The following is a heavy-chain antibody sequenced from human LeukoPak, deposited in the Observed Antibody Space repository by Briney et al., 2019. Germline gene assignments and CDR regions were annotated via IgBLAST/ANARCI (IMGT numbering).Heavy chain of an antibody. CDR1: GVSISSSNW. D-gene: IGHD6-6*01. V-gene: IGHV4-4*02. CDR2: IYHSGST. J-gene: IGHJ6*02. Sequence: SGTLSLTCAVSGVSISSSNWWSWVRQPPGKGLEWIGEIYHSGSTNYNPSLKSRVTISVDTSKNQFSLKLSSVTAADTAVYYCARRRTPSSSSFYYYYYGMDVWGQGTTVTVSS. CDR3: ARRRTPSSSSFYYYYYGMDV.